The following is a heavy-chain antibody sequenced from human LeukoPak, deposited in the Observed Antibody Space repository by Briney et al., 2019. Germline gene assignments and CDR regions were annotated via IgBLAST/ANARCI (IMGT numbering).Heavy chain of an antibody. V-gene: IGHV3-23*01. D-gene: IGHD4/OR15-4a*01. CDR1: GFTFSSYA. Sequence: GGSLRLSCAASGFTFSSYAMSWVRQAPGKGLEWVSAISGSGGSTYYADSVKGRFTISRDNSKNTLYLQMNSPRAEDTAVYYCARRAGAYSHPYDYWGQGTLVTVSS. J-gene: IGHJ4*02. CDR3: ARRAGAYSHPYDY. CDR2: ISGSGGST.